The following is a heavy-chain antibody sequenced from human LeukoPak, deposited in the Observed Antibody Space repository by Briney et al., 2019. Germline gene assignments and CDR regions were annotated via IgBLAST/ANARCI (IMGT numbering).Heavy chain of an antibody. V-gene: IGHV4-38-2*02. J-gene: IGHJ6*03. CDR3: ARGRTSTLVAATNPYYYYMDV. CDR2: TYYSGNT. Sequence: PSETLSLTCTVSGYSISTGYYWAWIRQPPGKGLEWIGTTYYSGNTYYNPSLKSRVTISVDTSKNQFSLRLSSVTAADTAVYYCARGRTSTLVAATNPYYYYMDVWGKGTTVTVSS. CDR1: GYSISTGYY. D-gene: IGHD2-15*01.